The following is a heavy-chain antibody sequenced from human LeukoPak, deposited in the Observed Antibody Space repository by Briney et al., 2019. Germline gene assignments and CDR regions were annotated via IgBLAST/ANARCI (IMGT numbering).Heavy chain of an antibody. J-gene: IGHJ5*02. CDR3: ARDTPSGLIIASSSGWFDP. D-gene: IGHD3-22*01. CDR2: IYYSGST. CDR1: GGSISSGDYY. Sequence: PSETLSLTCTVSGGSISSGDYYWSWIRQPPGKGLEWIGYIYYSGSTYYNPSLKSRVTISVDTPKNQFSLKLSSVTAADTAVYYCARDTPSGLIIASSSGWFDPWAREPWSPSPQ. V-gene: IGHV4-30-4*01.